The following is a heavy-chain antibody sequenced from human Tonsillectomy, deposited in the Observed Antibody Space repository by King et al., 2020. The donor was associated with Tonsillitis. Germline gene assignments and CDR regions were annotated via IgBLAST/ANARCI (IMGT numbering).Heavy chain of an antibody. CDR1: GFTFSSYA. CDR3: ARALHYYDSSGYPRLGY. V-gene: IGHV3-64*01. Sequence: VQLVESGGGLVQPGGSLRLSCAAYGFTFSSYAMHWVRQAPGKGLEYVSAISSNGGSTYYANSVKGRFTISRDNSKNTLYLQMGSLRAEDMAVYYCARALHYYDSSGYPRLGYWGQGTLVTVSS. D-gene: IGHD3-22*01. CDR2: ISSNGGST. J-gene: IGHJ4*02.